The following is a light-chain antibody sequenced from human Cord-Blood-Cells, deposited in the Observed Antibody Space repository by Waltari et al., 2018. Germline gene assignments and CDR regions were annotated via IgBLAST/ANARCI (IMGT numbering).Light chain of an antibody. CDR1: QSVSSY. CDR3: QQRSNWPYT. V-gene: IGKV3-11*01. Sequence: EIVLTQSPATLSLSPGERATLSCRASQSVSSYLAWYQQKPGQAPRLLIYDASNRVTGIPARFSGSGSGTDFTLTINSLEPEDFAVYYCQQRSNWPYTFGQGTKLEIK. J-gene: IGKJ2*01. CDR2: DAS.